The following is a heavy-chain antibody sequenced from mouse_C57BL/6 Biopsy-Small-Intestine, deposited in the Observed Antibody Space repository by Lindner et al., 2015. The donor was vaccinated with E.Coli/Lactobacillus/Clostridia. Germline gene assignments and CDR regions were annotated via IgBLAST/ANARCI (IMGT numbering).Heavy chain of an antibody. CDR1: GYTFTSYD. CDR2: MNPNTANT. Sequence: SVKVSCKASGYTFTSYDINWVRQATGQGLEWMGWMNPNTANTGYARKFQGRVTMTRNTSISTAYMELSSLRSEDTAVYYCARVANTSGPNYYFDYWGQGTLVTVSS. D-gene: IGHD5-1-1*01. V-gene: IGHV1S55*01. J-gene: IGHJ2*01. CDR3: ARVANTSGPNYYFDY.